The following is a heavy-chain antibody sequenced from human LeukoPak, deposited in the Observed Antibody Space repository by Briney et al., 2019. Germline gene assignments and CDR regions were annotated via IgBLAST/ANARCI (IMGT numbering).Heavy chain of an antibody. Sequence: SETLSLTCTVSGGSIGSSSYYWGWIRQPPGKGLEWIGSIYYSGSTYYNPSLKSRVTISIDTSKNQFSLKLSSVTAADTAVYYCARDPTSGWYRFFDPWGQGTLVTVSS. CDR1: GGSIGSSSYY. J-gene: IGHJ5*02. CDR2: IYYSGST. D-gene: IGHD6-19*01. V-gene: IGHV4-39*07. CDR3: ARDPTSGWYRFFDP.